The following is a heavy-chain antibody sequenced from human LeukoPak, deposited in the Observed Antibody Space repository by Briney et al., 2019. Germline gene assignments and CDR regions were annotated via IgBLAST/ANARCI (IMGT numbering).Heavy chain of an antibody. CDR3: AKGPAYYYDSSAIVPADY. V-gene: IGHV3-74*01. CDR1: GFTFSSYW. D-gene: IGHD3-22*01. Sequence: GGSLRLSCAASGFTFSSYWMNWVRQAPGKGLVWVSRIASDGSSTTYADSVKGRFSISRDNSKNTLYLQMNSLRAEDTAVYYCAKGPAYYYDSSAIVPADYWGQGTLVTVSS. J-gene: IGHJ4*02. CDR2: IASDGSST.